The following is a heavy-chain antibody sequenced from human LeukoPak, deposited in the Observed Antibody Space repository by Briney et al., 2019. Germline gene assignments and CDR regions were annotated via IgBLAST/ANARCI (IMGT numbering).Heavy chain of an antibody. CDR1: GGSISSSSYY. CDR2: IYYSGST. D-gene: IGHD6-6*01. J-gene: IGHJ4*02. CDR3: ARGPLYSSSGDGDY. V-gene: IGHV4-39*07. Sequence: PSETLSLTCTVSGGSISSSSYYWGWIRQPPGKGLEWIGSIYYSGSTYYNPSLKSRVTISVDTSKNQFSLKLSSVTAADTAVYYCARGPLYSSSGDGDYWGQGTLVTVSS.